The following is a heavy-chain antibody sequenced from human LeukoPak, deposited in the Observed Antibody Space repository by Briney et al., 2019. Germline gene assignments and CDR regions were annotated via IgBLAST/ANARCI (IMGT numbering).Heavy chain of an antibody. Sequence: GASVKVSCKASGGTFSSYAISWVRQAPGQGLEWMGGIIPIFGTANYAQKFQGRVTITADESTSTAYMELSSLRSKDTAVYYCASGKVTTIPPYYYYYYMDVWGKGTTVTVSS. D-gene: IGHD4-11*01. J-gene: IGHJ6*03. CDR3: ASGKVTTIPPYYYYYYMDV. V-gene: IGHV1-69*13. CDR2: IIPIFGTA. CDR1: GGTFSSYA.